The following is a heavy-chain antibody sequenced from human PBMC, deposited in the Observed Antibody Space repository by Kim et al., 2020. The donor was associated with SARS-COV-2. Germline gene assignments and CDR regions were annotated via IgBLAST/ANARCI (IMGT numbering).Heavy chain of an antibody. CDR1: GFTFSSYA. Sequence: GGSLRLSCAASGFTFSSYAMHWVRQAPGKGLEWVAVISYDGSNKYYADSVKGRFTISRDNSKNTLYLQMNSLRAEDTAVYYCARDRQWLVLYWFDPWGQGTLVTVSS. J-gene: IGHJ5*02. CDR3: ARDRQWLVLYWFDP. CDR2: ISYDGSNK. V-gene: IGHV3-30*04. D-gene: IGHD6-19*01.